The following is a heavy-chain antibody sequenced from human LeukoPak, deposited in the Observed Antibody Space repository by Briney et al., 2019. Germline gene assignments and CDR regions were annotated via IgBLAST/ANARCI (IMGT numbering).Heavy chain of an antibody. D-gene: IGHD2-21*02. V-gene: IGHV3-23*01. CDR1: GFTFSSYA. Sequence: GGSLRLSCAASGFTFSSYAMSWVRQAPGKGLEWVSGISGSGANTFYADSVKGRFTISRDNSKNTLYLQINNMRAEGTAVYYCAKGAYVIVVVTATRLDYWGQGTLVTVSS. J-gene: IGHJ4*02. CDR2: ISGSGANT. CDR3: AKGAYVIVVVTATRLDY.